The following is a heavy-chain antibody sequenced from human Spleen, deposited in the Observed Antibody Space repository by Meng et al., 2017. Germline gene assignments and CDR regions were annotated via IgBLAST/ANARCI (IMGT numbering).Heavy chain of an antibody. Sequence: GGSLRLSCAASGFTFSSYEMNWVRQAPGKGLEWVSYISSSGSTIYYADSVKGRFTISRDNAKNSLYLQMNSLRAEDTAVYYCAKPYDILTGTHYFDYWGQGTLVTVSS. J-gene: IGHJ4*02. CDR3: AKPYDILTGTHYFDY. V-gene: IGHV3-48*03. D-gene: IGHD3-9*01. CDR2: ISSSGSTI. CDR1: GFTFSSYE.